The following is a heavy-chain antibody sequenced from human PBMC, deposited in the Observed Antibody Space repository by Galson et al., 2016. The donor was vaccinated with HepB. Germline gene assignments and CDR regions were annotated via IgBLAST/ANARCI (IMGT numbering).Heavy chain of an antibody. CDR2: ISSDESGT. J-gene: IGHJ6*02. D-gene: IGHD3-3*01. V-gene: IGHV3-74*01. CDR1: GFSISTYW. CDR3: ARGLGYDSSGV. Sequence: SLRLSCAASGFSISTYWMHWVRQAPGKGLVWVARISSDESGTGYADSVKGRFTISRDNAKKTLYLQMNSLRAEDAAVFYGARGLGYDSSGVWGQGTTVTVSS.